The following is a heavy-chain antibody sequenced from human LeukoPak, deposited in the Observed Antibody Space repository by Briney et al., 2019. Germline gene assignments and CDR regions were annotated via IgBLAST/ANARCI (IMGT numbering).Heavy chain of an antibody. D-gene: IGHD3-10*01. CDR2: IYSGGST. Sequence: GGSLRLSCAASGFTVSSNYMSWVRQAPGKGLEWVSAIYSGGSTYYADSVKGRFTISRDNSKNTLYLQMNSLRAEDTAVYYCAREWFGEGMDVWGQGTTVTVSS. CDR3: AREWFGEGMDV. V-gene: IGHV3-53*01. CDR1: GFTVSSNY. J-gene: IGHJ6*02.